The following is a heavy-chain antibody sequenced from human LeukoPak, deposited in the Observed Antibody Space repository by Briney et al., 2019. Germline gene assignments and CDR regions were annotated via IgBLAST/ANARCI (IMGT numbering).Heavy chain of an antibody. CDR2: IGAVGDT. Sequence: GASLRLSCAAAGFTFSSYDMHWARQATGKGLELVSTIGAVGDTYYPGSVQGRFTISRENAKNSLYLQMNSLRAGDTAVYYCARGWRGYNWNDGPHFDYWGQGTLVTVSS. CDR3: ARGWRGYNWNDGPHFDY. V-gene: IGHV3-13*01. D-gene: IGHD1-1*01. CDR1: GFTFSSYD. J-gene: IGHJ4*02.